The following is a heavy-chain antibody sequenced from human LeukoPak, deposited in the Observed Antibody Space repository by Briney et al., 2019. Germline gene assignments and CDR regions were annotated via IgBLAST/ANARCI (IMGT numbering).Heavy chain of an antibody. J-gene: IGHJ4*02. V-gene: IGHV4-30-2*01. Sequence: SETLSLTCTVSGGSISSGGYYWSWIRQPPGKGLEWIGYIYHSGSTYYNPSLKSRATISVDRSKNQFSLKLSSVTAADTAVYYCARESAREDMVRGVISYYFDYWGQGTLVTVSS. D-gene: IGHD3-10*01. CDR2: IYHSGST. CDR1: GGSISSGGYY. CDR3: ARESAREDMVRGVISYYFDY.